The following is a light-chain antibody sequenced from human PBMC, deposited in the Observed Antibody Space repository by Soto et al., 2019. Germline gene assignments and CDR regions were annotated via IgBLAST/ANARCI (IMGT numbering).Light chain of an antibody. J-gene: IGKJ1*01. CDR1: QSLNDN. V-gene: IGKV3-15*01. CDR2: RAS. CDR3: KQYANWTPWT. Sequence: IVMTKSPDILAVSPGETVTLSCRASQSLNDNLAWYQQKPGQAPRLLIFRASSRASGVPARFSGGGSGTELTLAIRRLQTEYFEVYLCKQYANWTPWTLAPGTK.